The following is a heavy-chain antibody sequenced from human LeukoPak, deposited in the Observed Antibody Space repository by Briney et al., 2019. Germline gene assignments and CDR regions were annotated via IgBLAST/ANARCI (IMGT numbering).Heavy chain of an antibody. CDR3: ATVVEGCTGGSCYSWIYY. CDR2: ISSSGGST. J-gene: IGHJ4*02. CDR1: GFTFSSHA. V-gene: IGHV3-23*01. Sequence: GGSLRLSCTASGFTFSSHAMSWVRQAPGKGLEWVSGISSSGGSTYYADSVKGRLTISRDNSQNTLYLQMNSLTDDDTAVYYCATVVEGCTGGSCYSWIYYWGQGTLVSVSS. D-gene: IGHD2-15*01.